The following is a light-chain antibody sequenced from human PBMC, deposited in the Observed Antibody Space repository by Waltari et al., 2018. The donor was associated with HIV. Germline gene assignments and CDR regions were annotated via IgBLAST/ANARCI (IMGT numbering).Light chain of an antibody. CDR2: DVS. Sequence: QSALPQPRSVSGSPGPSVTIPCTWTSSHVGYYNSVSWYQQHPGKAPKLMIYDVSKWPSGVPDRFSGSKSGNTASLTISGLQAEDEADYYCCSYAGTYTYVFGTGTKVTVL. V-gene: IGLV2-11*01. J-gene: IGLJ1*01. CDR3: CSYAGTYTYV. CDR1: SSHVGYYNS.